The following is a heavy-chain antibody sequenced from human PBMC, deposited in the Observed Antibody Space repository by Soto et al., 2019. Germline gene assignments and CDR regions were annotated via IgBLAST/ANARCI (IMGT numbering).Heavy chain of an antibody. CDR2: ISYDGSNK. V-gene: IGHV3-30*18. CDR3: AKDLHPYYYYSYMDV. CDR1: GFTFSSYG. J-gene: IGHJ6*03. Sequence: QVQLVESGGGVVQPGRSLRLSCAASGFTFSSYGMHWVRQAPGKGLEWVAVISYDGSNKYYADSVKGRFTISRDNSKNTLYLQMNSLRAEDTAVYYCAKDLHPYYYYSYMDVWGKGTTVTVSS.